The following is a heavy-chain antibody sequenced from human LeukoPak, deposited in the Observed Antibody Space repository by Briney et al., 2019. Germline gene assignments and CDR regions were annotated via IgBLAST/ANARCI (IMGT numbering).Heavy chain of an antibody. CDR3: ARESGGGSYYYYYYGMDV. D-gene: IGHD1-26*01. V-gene: IGHV3-74*01. Sequence: PGGSLRLSCAASGFTFSTYWMQWVRQAPGKGLVWVSRIKSDGSNTAYADSVKGRFTISRDNAKNTLYLQMNSLRAEDTAVYYCARESGGGSYYYYYYGMDVWGQGTTVTVSS. CDR2: IKSDGSNT. J-gene: IGHJ6*02. CDR1: GFTFSTYW.